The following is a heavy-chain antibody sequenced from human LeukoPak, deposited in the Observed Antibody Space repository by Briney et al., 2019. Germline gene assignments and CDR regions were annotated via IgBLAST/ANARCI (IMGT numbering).Heavy chain of an antibody. V-gene: IGHV5-51*01. Sequence: GESLKISCKGSGYSFTSYWIGWVRQMPGKGLEWMGIIYPGDSDTRYSPSFQGQVTISADKSISTAYLQWSSLKASDTAMYYCARGVPKAMVRGVTGYYFDYWGQRTLVTVSS. CDR3: ARGVPKAMVRGVTGYYFDY. J-gene: IGHJ4*02. D-gene: IGHD3-10*01. CDR1: GYSFTSYW. CDR2: IYPGDSDT.